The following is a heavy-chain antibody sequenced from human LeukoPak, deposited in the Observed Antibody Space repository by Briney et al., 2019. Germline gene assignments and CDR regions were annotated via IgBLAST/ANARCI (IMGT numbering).Heavy chain of an antibody. J-gene: IGHJ5*02. V-gene: IGHV4-39*02. D-gene: IGHD2-15*01. CDR1: GGSISSSSYY. Sequence: SETLSLTCTVSGGSISSSSYYWGWIRQPPGKGLEWIGSIYYSGSTYYNPSLKSRVTISVDTSKNQFSLKLSSVTAADTAVYYCARDRYCSGGYCYSGRFDPWGQGTLVTVSS. CDR2: IYYSGST. CDR3: ARDRYCSGGYCYSGRFDP.